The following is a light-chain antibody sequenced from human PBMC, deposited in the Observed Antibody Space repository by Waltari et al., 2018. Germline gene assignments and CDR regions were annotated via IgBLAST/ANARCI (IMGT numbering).Light chain of an antibody. CDR2: GAS. CDR1: QSVYGDF. J-gene: IGKJ5*01. CDR3: QQYGYLPIT. Sequence: EIVLTQSPGTLSLSPGERATISCRASQSVYGDFLAWYQKKVGQAPRLLIYGASNRATGIPDRFSGSGSGTDFTLTISRLEPEDFAVYHCQQYGYLPITFGQGTRLEIK. V-gene: IGKV3-20*01.